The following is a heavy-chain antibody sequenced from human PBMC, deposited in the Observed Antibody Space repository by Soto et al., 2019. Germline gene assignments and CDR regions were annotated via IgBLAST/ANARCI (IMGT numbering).Heavy chain of an antibody. CDR2: LNPNSGDT. J-gene: IGHJ5*02. CDR1: GYTFSSYD. V-gene: IGHV1-8*01. CDR3: ATSGRGWYLS. Sequence: QVQLVQSGAEVKKPGASVKVSCKASGYTFSSYDINWVRQATGQGLEWMGWLNPNSGDTGYPQKLQGRVTLTRNTSIHTPHIHLGTLTSDDTAVYSCATSGRGWYLSWGQGALVTLS. D-gene: IGHD6-19*01.